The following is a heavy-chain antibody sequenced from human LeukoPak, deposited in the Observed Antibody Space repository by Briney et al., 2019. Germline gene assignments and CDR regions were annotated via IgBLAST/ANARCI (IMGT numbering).Heavy chain of an antibody. CDR2: MNPNSGNT. CDR3: ARVMGSSGYYSINYYGMDV. Sequence: ASVKVSCKASGYTFTSYDINWVRQATGQGLEWMGWMNPNSGNTGYAQKFQGRVTMTRNTSISTAYMELSSLRSEDTAVYYCARVMGSSGYYSINYYGMDVWGQGTTVTVSS. V-gene: IGHV1-8*01. J-gene: IGHJ6*02. D-gene: IGHD3-22*01. CDR1: GYTFTSYD.